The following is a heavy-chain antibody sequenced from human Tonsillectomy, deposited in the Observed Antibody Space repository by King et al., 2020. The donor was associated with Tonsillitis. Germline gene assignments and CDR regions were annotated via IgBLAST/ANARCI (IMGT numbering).Heavy chain of an antibody. CDR3: VKDRGSGWSWGHFDY. D-gene: IGHD6-19*01. CDR1: TFTFSNYG. J-gene: IGHJ4*02. V-gene: IGHV3-30*02. CDR2: IRLGGNNV. Sequence: VQLVESGGGVVQTGGSLRLSCAASTFTFSNYGMHWVRQTPGKGLEWVAFIRLGGNNVYYADSVKGRFTISRDNSKNTLYLQMNSLRAEDTAVYYCVKDRGSGWSWGHFDYWGQGTLVTVSS.